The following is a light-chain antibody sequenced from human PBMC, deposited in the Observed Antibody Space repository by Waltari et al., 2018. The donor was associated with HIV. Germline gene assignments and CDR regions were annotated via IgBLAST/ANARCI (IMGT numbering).Light chain of an antibody. V-gene: IGLV1-47*01. CDR3: AVWDDSLGGAV. CDR1: GSNIGTYS. Sequence: QSVVTQPPSASGTPGQRVTISCSGCGSNIGTYSVNWYQHFPGTAPKLLIYMNDQRPSGVPGRFSGSQSGTSASLAISGLQYDDEADYYCAVWDDSLGGAVFGGGTKLTVL. J-gene: IGLJ2*01. CDR2: MND.